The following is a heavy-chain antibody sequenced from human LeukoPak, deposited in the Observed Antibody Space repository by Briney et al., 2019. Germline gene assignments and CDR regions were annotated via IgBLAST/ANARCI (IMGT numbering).Heavy chain of an antibody. CDR3: ARIFNYDILTGPLYYFDY. J-gene: IGHJ4*02. D-gene: IGHD3-9*01. CDR2: IYYSGST. V-gene: IGHV4-39*01. CDR1: GGSISSSSHY. Sequence: SETLSLTCTVSGGSISSSSHYWGWIRQPPGKGLEWIGSIYYSGSTYYNPSLKSRVTISVDTSKNQFSLKLSSVTAADTAVYYCARIFNYDILTGPLYYFDYWGQGTLVTVSS.